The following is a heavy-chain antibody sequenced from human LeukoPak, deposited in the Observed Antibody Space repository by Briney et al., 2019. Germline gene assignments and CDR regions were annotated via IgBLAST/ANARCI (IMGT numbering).Heavy chain of an antibody. CDR1: GGSISSGGYY. CDR2: IYYSGST. Sequence: SSETLSLTCTVSGGSISSGGYYWSWIRQHPGKGLEWIGYIYYSGSTYYNPSLNSRVTISVDTSKNQFSLKLSSVTAADTAVYYCARGRSFGVVNTYYYYYYMDVWGKGTTVTVSS. V-gene: IGHV4-31*03. D-gene: IGHD3-3*01. CDR3: ARGRSFGVVNTYYYYYYMDV. J-gene: IGHJ6*03.